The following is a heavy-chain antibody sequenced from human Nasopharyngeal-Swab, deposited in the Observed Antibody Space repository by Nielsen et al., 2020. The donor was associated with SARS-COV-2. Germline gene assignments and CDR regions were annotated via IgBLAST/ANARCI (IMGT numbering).Heavy chain of an antibody. CDR3: ARYSLWLPVNWFDP. J-gene: IGHJ5*02. V-gene: IGHV4-59*08. Sequence: WIRQPPGKGLEWIGYIYDSGSTNYNPSLKSRVTISVDTSKNQFSLKLSSVTAADTAVYYCARYSLWLPVNWFDPWGQGTLVTVSS. D-gene: IGHD5-18*01. CDR2: IYDSGST.